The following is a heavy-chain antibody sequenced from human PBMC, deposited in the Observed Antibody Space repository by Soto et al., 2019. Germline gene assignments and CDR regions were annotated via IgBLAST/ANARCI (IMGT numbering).Heavy chain of an antibody. V-gene: IGHV1-3*01. CDR3: ATTLSSSGYYFGDAFDI. CDR1: GYTFTSYA. J-gene: IGHJ3*02. D-gene: IGHD3-22*01. Sequence: ASVKVSCKASGYTFTSYAMHWVRQAPGQRLEWMGWINAGNGNTKYSQKFQGRVTMTEDTSTDTAYMELSSLRSEDTAVYYCATTLSSSGYYFGDAFDIWGQGTMVTVSS. CDR2: INAGNGNT.